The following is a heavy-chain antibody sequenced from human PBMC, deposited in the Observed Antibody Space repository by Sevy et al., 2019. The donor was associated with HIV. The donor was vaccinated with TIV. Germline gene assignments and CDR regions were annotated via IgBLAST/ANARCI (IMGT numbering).Heavy chain of an antibody. J-gene: IGHJ6*02. CDR2: ISSSSSYI. CDR1: GFTFSSYS. D-gene: IGHD6-6*01. V-gene: IGHV3-21*01. Sequence: GGSLRLSCAASGFTFSSYSMNWVRQAPGKGLEWVSSISSSSSYIYYADSVKGRFTISRDNAKNSLYLQMNSLRAEDTAVYYCARAWGSSSSSPYYYYYYGMDVWGQGTTVTVSS. CDR3: ARAWGSSSSSPYYYYYYGMDV.